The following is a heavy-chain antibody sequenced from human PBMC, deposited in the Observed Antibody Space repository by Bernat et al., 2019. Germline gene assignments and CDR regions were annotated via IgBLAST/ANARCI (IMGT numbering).Heavy chain of an antibody. J-gene: IGHJ6*02. D-gene: IGHD6-6*01. CDR1: GFTFSSYG. V-gene: IGHV3-30*03. CDR3: ARDWQQLVRYYYYGMDV. Sequence: QVRLVESGGGVVQPGRSLRLSCAASGFTFSSYGMHWVRQAPGKGLEWVAVISYDGSNKYYADSVKGRFTISRDNSKNTLYLQMNSLRAEDTAVYYCARDWQQLVRYYYYGMDVWGQGTTVTVSS. CDR2: ISYDGSNK.